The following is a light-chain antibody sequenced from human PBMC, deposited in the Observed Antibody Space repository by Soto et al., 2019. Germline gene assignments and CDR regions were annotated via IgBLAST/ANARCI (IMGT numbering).Light chain of an antibody. CDR1: QDISNY. CDR3: QQYDNLPLG. Sequence: DIQMTQSPSSLSASVGDRVTITCQASQDISNYLNWYQQKTGKAPKLLIYDASNLETGVPSRFSGSGSGTDFTFTISSLQPEDIATYYCQQYDNLPLGFGGETKVEIK. J-gene: IGKJ4*01. CDR2: DAS. V-gene: IGKV1-33*01.